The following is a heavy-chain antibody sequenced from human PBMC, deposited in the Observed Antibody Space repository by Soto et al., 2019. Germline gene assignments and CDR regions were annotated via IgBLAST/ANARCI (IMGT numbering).Heavy chain of an antibody. Sequence: ASVQVSCKASAYTFTAYYMNWVRQAPGQGLEWMGWTNPHTGGTNYAQKFQGRVTMTRDTSISTAYMELSRLTSDDTAVYYCARDRPPDYWGQGTLVTVSS. J-gene: IGHJ4*02. D-gene: IGHD6-6*01. CDR1: AYTFTAYY. V-gene: IGHV1-2*02. CDR2: TNPHTGGT. CDR3: ARDRPPDY.